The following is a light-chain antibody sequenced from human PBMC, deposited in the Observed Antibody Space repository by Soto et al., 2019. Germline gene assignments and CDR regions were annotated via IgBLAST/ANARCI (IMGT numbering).Light chain of an antibody. Sequence: EIVLTQSPGTLSLSPGERATLSCRASQSVSSSYLARYQQKPGQAPRLLIYGASSRATGIPDRFSGSGSGTDFTLTISRLESEEFAVYYCQQYGSSPTFGQGTKGEIK. CDR1: QSVSSSY. CDR2: GAS. V-gene: IGKV3-20*01. CDR3: QQYGSSPT. J-gene: IGKJ1*01.